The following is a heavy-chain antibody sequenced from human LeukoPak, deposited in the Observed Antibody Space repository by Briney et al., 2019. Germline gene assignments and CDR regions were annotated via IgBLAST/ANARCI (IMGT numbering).Heavy chain of an antibody. CDR1: XA. CDR2: ISSNGGST. Sequence: XAXXWVRQAPGXXLXYVSAISSNGGSTYYANSVKGRFTISRDNSKNXLYLQMGSLRAEDMAVYYCXXXXXXXXXXXYXXGXFDYWGXGXLVTVSS. V-gene: IGHV3-64*01. J-gene: IGHJ4*02. CDR3: XXXXXXXXXXXYXXGXFDY.